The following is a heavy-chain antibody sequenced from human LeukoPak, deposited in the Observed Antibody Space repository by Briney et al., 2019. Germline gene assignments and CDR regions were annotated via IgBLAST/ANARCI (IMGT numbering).Heavy chain of an antibody. Sequence: GGSLRLSCAASGFTFSSYGMHWVRQAPGKGLEWVAFIRYDGSNKYYADSVKGRFTISRDNSKNTLYLQMNGLRAEDTAVYYCATSYSSSWYTQGYWGQGTLVTVSS. CDR2: IRYDGSNK. CDR3: ATSYSSSWYTQGY. V-gene: IGHV3-30*02. J-gene: IGHJ4*02. D-gene: IGHD6-13*01. CDR1: GFTFSSYG.